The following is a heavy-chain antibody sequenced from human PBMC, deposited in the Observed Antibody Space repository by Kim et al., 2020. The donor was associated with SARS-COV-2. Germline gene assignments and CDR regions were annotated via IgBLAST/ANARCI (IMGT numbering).Heavy chain of an antibody. CDR3: ARGKSQYYYGSGSYSSFDY. CDR2: ISAYNGNT. CDR1: GYTFTSYG. J-gene: IGHJ4*02. V-gene: IGHV1-18*01. D-gene: IGHD3-10*01. Sequence: ASVKVSCKASGYTFTSYGISWVRQAPGQGLEWMGWISAYNGNTNYAQKLQGRVTMTTDTSTSTAYMELRSLRSDDTAVYYCARGKSQYYYGSGSYSSFDYWGQGTLVTVSS.